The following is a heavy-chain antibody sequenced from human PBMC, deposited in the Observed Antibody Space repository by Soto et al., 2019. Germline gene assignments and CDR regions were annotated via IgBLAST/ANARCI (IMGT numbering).Heavy chain of an antibody. J-gene: IGHJ6*03. CDR1: GGTFSSYT. CDR2: IIPILGIA. Sequence: QVQLVKSWAEVKKPGSSVKVSCKASGGTFSSYTISWVRHAPGQGLEWMGRIIPILGIANYAQKFQGRVTITADKSTSTAYMELSSLRSEDTAVYYCASPPPVAGGRTDYYYYYMDVWGKGTTVTVSS. D-gene: IGHD6-19*01. V-gene: IGHV1-69*02. CDR3: ASPPPVAGGRTDYYYYYMDV.